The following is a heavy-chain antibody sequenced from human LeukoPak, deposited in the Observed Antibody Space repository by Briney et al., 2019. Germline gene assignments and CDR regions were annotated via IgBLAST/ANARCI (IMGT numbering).Heavy chain of an antibody. CDR1: GFTFDDYA. Sequence: PGGSLRLSCAASGFTFDDYAMHWVRQASGKGLEWVSHITWDGGSTHYADSVEGRFTISRDNRENSLYLQMNSLRPEDTALYYCAKVRAARGRGNYFYMDVWGKGTTVTVSS. J-gene: IGHJ6*03. V-gene: IGHV3-43D*03. D-gene: IGHD3-10*01. CDR2: ITWDGGST. CDR3: AKVRAARGRGNYFYMDV.